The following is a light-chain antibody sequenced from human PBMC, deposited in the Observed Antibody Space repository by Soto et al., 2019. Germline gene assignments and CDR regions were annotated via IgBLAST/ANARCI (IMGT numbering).Light chain of an antibody. V-gene: IGKV1-9*01. CDR3: QQVNSYPLT. CDR2: VAS. J-gene: IGKJ5*01. Sequence: DIHLTQSPSFLSASVVDAVAITCRASQGISSYLAWYQQKPGKAPKLLIYVASTLQSGVPSRFRGSGSGTEFTLTISSLQPEDFATYYCQQVNSYPLTFGQGTRLEIK. CDR1: QGISSY.